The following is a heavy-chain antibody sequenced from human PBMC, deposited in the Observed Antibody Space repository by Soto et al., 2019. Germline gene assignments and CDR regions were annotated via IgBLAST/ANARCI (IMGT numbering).Heavy chain of an antibody. CDR1: GYTFSSYH. CDR3: ARAEPPTEY. Sequence: HVQLVQSGAEVKKPGASVKVSCKASGYTFSSYHISWVRPAPGQGLEWMGWISAYNGNTNYAKKLQARVTMTTDTATSTDYMELRSLRSDDTAVYYCARAEPPTEYWGQGTLVTVPS. V-gene: IGHV1-18*01. CDR2: ISAYNGNT. J-gene: IGHJ4*02.